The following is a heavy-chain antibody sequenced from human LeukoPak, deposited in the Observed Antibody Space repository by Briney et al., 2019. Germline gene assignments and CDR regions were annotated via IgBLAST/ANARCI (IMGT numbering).Heavy chain of an antibody. Sequence: SETLSLTCAVYGGSFSAYYWSWIRQPPGKGLEWIGSIYHSGSTYYNPSLKSRVTISVDTSKNQFSLKLSSVTAADTAVYYCGGGDYYYMDVWGKGTTVTVSS. D-gene: IGHD3-10*01. V-gene: IGHV4-34*01. CDR3: GGGDYYYMDV. CDR2: IYHSGST. J-gene: IGHJ6*03. CDR1: GGSFSAYY.